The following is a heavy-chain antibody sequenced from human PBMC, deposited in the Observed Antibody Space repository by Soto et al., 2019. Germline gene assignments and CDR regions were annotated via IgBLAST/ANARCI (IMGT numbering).Heavy chain of an antibody. D-gene: IGHD2-15*01. CDR1: GFTVSIYW. CDR2: INQDGSEK. V-gene: IGHV3-7*05. Sequence: EVQLVESGGGLVQPGGSLRLSCAASGFTVSIYWMKWVRQTPVKGLEWVANINQDGSEKNYVDSVRGRFTISRDNAKNSLYLQMSSLRAEDTAIYCCARGPGGSNDGTFNYWGQGALVTVSS. CDR3: ARGPGGSNDGTFNY. J-gene: IGHJ4*02.